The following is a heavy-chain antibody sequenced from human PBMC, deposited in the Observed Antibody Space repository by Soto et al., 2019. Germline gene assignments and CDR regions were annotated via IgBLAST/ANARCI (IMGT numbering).Heavy chain of an antibody. V-gene: IGHV1-69*08. CDR2: IIPILGIA. D-gene: IGHD2-15*01. Sequence: QVQLVQSGAEVKKPGSSVKVSCKASGGTFSSYTISWVRQAPGQGLEWMGRIIPILGIANYAQKFQGRVTIPADKSTSTAYMELSSMRSEDTAVYYCARDLGGKGGTSDAFDIWGQGKMVTVSS. CDR3: ARDLGGKGGTSDAFDI. J-gene: IGHJ3*02. CDR1: GGTFSSYT.